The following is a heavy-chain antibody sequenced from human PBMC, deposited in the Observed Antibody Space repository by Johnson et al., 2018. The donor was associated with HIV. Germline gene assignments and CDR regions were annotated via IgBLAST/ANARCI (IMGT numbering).Heavy chain of an antibody. CDR1: GFTFSDHY. Sequence: VQLVESGGGLVQPGGSLRLSCAASGFTFSDHYMDWVRQAPGKGLEWVGRTRNKANSYTTEYAASVKGRFTISRDDSKNSLYLQMNSLKTEDTAVYYCARGGYYYDSYDAFDIWGQGTMVTVSS. CDR3: ARGGYYYDSYDAFDI. D-gene: IGHD3-22*01. CDR2: TRNKANSYTT. J-gene: IGHJ3*02. V-gene: IGHV3-72*01.